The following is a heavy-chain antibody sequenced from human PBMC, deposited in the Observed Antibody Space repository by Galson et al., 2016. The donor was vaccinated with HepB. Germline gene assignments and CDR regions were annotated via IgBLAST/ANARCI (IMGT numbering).Heavy chain of an antibody. Sequence: SLRLSCAASGFTFYSYAMHWVRQAPGKGLEWLAVISSDGSKINYADSVKGRFTISSDNSKNTLYLQMNSLRGEDTAVYYCARSQARDVREVGGYFQHWGQGTLVTVSS. CDR1: GFTFYSYA. D-gene: IGHD3-10*01. CDR2: ISSDGSKI. CDR3: ARSQARDVREVGGYFQH. V-gene: IGHV3-30-3*01. J-gene: IGHJ1*01.